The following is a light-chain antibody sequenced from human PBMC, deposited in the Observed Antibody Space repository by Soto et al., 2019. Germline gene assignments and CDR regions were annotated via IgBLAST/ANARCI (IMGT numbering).Light chain of an antibody. V-gene: IGLV2-14*01. CDR2: EVS. CDR1: SSDVGGYNY. Sequence: QSVLTQPASVSGSPGQSITISCTGTSSDVGGYNYVSWYQQHPGKATKLMIYEVSNRTSGVSNRFSGSKSGNTASLTISGIQAEDEADYYGRSYTSSRPYVFGTGTKVTVL. CDR3: RSYTSSRPYV. J-gene: IGLJ1*01.